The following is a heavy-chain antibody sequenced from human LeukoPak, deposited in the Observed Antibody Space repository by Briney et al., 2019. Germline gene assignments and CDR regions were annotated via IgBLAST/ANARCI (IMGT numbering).Heavy chain of an antibody. J-gene: IGHJ3*02. CDR1: GYTFTSYD. D-gene: IGHD3-9*01. CDR2: MNPNSGNT. CDR3: ARERPTYYDILTGPDAFDI. Sequence: AASVKVSCKASGYTFTSYDINWVRQATGQGLEWMGWMNPNSGNTGYAQKFQGRVTMTRSTSISTAYMELSSLRSEDTAVYYCARERPTYYDILTGPDAFDIWGQGTMVTVSS. V-gene: IGHV1-8*01.